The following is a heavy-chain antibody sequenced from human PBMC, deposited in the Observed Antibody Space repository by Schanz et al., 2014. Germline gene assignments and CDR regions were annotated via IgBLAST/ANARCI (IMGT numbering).Heavy chain of an antibody. J-gene: IGHJ3*01. Sequence: VQLVESGGGLVKPGGSLRLSCSASGFTFSDYFMTWIRQAPGKGLEWLSYISSSGTSTYYADSVKGRFIISRDSSKNTLFLQMNSLRPEDTALYFCARDEGRDGYNLAFDVWGQGTLVTVSS. V-gene: IGHV3-11*01. CDR1: GFTFSDYF. CDR2: ISSSGTST. D-gene: IGHD5-12*01. CDR3: ARDEGRDGYNLAFDV.